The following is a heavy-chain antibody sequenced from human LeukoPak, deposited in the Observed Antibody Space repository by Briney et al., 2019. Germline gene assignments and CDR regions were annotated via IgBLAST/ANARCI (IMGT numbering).Heavy chain of an antibody. Sequence: GASVKVSCKASGGTFSRYAISWVRQAPGQGLEWMGGIIPIFGTANYAQKFQGRVTITADESTSTAYMELSSLRSEDTAVYYCASSAVTTTVLLYYYGMDVWGQGTTVTVSS. V-gene: IGHV1-69*13. CDR3: ASSAVTTTVLLYYYGMDV. D-gene: IGHD4-17*01. CDR1: GGTFSRYA. J-gene: IGHJ6*02. CDR2: IIPIFGTA.